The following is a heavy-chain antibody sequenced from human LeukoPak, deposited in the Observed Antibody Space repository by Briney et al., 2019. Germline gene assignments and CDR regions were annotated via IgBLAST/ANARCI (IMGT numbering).Heavy chain of an antibody. CDR1: GGSISSGDYY. D-gene: IGHD3-10*01. Sequence: SQTLSLTCTVSGGSISSGDYYWSWIRQPPGKGLEWIGYIYYSGSTYYNPSLKSRVTISVDTSKNQFSLKLSSVTAADTAVYYCARAAGTMVRSLYVMDFWDQATMVVVSS. J-gene: IGHJ6*02. V-gene: IGHV4-30-4*01. CDR2: IYYSGST. CDR3: ARAAGTMVRSLYVMDF.